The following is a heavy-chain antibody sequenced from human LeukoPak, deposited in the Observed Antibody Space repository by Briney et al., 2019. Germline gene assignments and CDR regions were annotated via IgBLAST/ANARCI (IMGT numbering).Heavy chain of an antibody. CDR1: GFTFSNYA. CDR2: ISDNGGST. Sequence: GGSLRLSCAASGFTFSNYAMSWVRQAPGKGPEWVSSISDNGGSTHYADSVRGRFTISRDNSKNTLYLQMNSLRAEDTAVYYCAKDSIRGYSPDYWGQGTLVTVSS. V-gene: IGHV3-23*01. D-gene: IGHD5-18*01. J-gene: IGHJ4*02. CDR3: AKDSIRGYSPDY.